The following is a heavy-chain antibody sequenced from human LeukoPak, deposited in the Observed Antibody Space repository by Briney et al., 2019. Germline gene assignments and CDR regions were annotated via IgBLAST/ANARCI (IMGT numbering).Heavy chain of an antibody. CDR1: GFTFSSYG. CDR3: ARDSRPGPYSSSPANY. D-gene: IGHD6-6*01. Sequence: GGSLRLSCAASGFTFSSYGMHWVRQAPGKGLEWVAVIWYDGSNKYYADSVKGRFTISRDNSKNTLYLQMNSLRAEDTAVYYCARDSRPGPYSSSPANYWGQGTLVTVSS. J-gene: IGHJ4*02. V-gene: IGHV3-33*01. CDR2: IWYDGSNK.